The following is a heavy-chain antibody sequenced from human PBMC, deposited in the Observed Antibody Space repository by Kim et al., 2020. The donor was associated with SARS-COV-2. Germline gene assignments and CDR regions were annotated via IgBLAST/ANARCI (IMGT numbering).Heavy chain of an antibody. J-gene: IGHJ6*02. Sequence: GGSLRLSCGASGFNLNGYGMHWVRQAPGKGLEWVALMWSDGSHQEYADSVKGRFTISRDESKNTLFLQMNSLRDEDTALYYCARDGYNNPFDYHAMDVWGHGTKVTVSS. CDR2: MWSDGSHQ. CDR3: ARDGYNNPFDYHAMDV. D-gene: IGHD5-12*01. V-gene: IGHV3-33*01. CDR1: GFNLNGYG.